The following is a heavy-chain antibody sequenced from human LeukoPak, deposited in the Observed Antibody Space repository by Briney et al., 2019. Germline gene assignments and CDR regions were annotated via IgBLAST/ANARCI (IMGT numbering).Heavy chain of an antibody. CDR1: GFTFSSYW. CDR3: ARDPPFIIGTTFFDY. V-gene: IGHV3-7*05. J-gene: IGHJ4*02. Sequence: GGSLRLSCAASGFTFSSYWMRWVRQTPGKGLEWVANIKPDGSEKYHLDSVKGRFTISRDNVKNSLYLQMTGLRAEDTAVYYCARDPPFIIGTTFFDYWGQGTLVTVSS. D-gene: IGHD1-20*01. CDR2: IKPDGSEK.